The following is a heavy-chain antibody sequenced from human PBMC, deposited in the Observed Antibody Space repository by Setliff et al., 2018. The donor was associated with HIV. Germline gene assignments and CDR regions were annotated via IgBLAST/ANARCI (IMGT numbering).Heavy chain of an antibody. V-gene: IGHV1-2*02. J-gene: IGHJ6*03. D-gene: IGHD3-10*01. CDR1: GYTFSAYY. Sequence: ASVKVSCKASGYTFSAYYIHWVRQAPGQGLEWMGWMNPNSGGANSARMFQGKINMTRDSSINTAYLELSNLTYDDSAIYYCARKRRDYYGSGSYLGFYFYYHMDVWGQGTTVTVSS. CDR2: MNPNSGGA. CDR3: ARKRRDYYGSGSYLGFYFYYHMDV.